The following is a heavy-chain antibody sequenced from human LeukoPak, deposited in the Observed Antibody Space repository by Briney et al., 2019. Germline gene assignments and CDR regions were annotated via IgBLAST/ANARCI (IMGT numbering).Heavy chain of an antibody. CDR2: INQSGST. CDR1: GGSFSGYY. J-gene: IGHJ4*02. V-gene: IGHV4-34*01. Sequence: SETLSLTCAVYGGSFSGYYWSWIRQPPGKGLEWIGEINQSGSTNYNPSLKSRVTISVDTSKNQFSLKLSSVTAADTAVYYCARGRKFPGHPGYSSSWYQSSSTVDYWGQGTLVTVSS. CDR3: ARGRKFPGHPGYSSSWYQSSSTVDY. D-gene: IGHD6-13*01.